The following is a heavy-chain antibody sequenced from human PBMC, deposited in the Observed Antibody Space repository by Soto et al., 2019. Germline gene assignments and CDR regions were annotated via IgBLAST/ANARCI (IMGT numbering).Heavy chain of an antibody. D-gene: IGHD2-15*01. Sequence: EVQLLESGGGLVQPGESLRLSCAASGFTFSSYAMTWVRQAPGKGLEWVSSISGSGDYTYFADSVKGRFTISRDNSKDTRYLQMSSLRVEDTAIYYCAKDSRSHPRGWFDPWGQGTLVTVSS. V-gene: IGHV3-23*01. CDR1: GFTFSSYA. CDR3: AKDSRSHPRGWFDP. J-gene: IGHJ5*02. CDR2: ISGSGDYT.